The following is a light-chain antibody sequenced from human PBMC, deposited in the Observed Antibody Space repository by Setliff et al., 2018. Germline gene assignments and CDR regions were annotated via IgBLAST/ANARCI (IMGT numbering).Light chain of an antibody. J-gene: IGLJ1*01. Sequence: QSALTQPASVSGSPGQSITISCSGTSSDVGSYDLVSWYQQHPGKAPKLIIYDVINRPSGISNRFSGSKSGNTASLTISGLQAEDEADYYCTSYTDITTVFGSGTKVTVL. CDR2: DVI. CDR3: TSYTDITTV. V-gene: IGLV2-14*03. CDR1: SSDVGSYDL.